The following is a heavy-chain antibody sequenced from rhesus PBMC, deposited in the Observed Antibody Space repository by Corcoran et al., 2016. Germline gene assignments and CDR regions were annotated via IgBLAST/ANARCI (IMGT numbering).Heavy chain of an antibody. V-gene: IGHV4S7*01. CDR2: IYSSSGNT. Sequence: QVQLQESGPGLLKPSETLSLTCAVSGGSISGGYGWGWIRQPPGKGLEWIGSIYSSSGNTYYHPSLKSRVTISTDTSKNQFSLKLSSVTAADTAVYYCASCIAAAGTDWYFDLWGPGTPITISS. CDR1: GGSISGGYG. J-gene: IGHJ2*01. D-gene: IGHD6-25*01. CDR3: ASCIAAAGTDWYFDL.